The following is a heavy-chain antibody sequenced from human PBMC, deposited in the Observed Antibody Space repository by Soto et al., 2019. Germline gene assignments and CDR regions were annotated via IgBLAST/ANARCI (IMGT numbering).Heavy chain of an antibody. V-gene: IGHV5-51*01. D-gene: IGHD6-25*01. CDR2: IYPGDSET. J-gene: IGHJ5*02. CDR1: GYSFTTYW. Sequence: GEALKISWKGSGYSFTTYWIAWVRQMPGNGVELMVVIYPGDSETRYSPSFHGKVNNAVDKSISNAYLQWSSLKASDSALYYCAKNASLDLFQRPTKNNWFDXWGQGTLVTVSX. CDR3: AKNASLDLFQRPTKNNWFDX.